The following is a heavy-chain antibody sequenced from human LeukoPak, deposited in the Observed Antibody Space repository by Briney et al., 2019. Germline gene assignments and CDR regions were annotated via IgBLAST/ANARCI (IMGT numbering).Heavy chain of an antibody. V-gene: IGHV1-18*01. D-gene: IGHD3-22*01. J-gene: IGHJ6*03. Sequence: ASVKVSCKASGYTFTSYGISWVRQAPGQGLEWMGWISAYNGYTNYAQKFQGRVTMTRDMSTSTVYMELSSLRSEDTAVYYCARGLYDSSGYYWVYYYYMDVWGKGTTVTVSS. CDR1: GYTFTSYG. CDR3: ARGLYDSSGYYWVYYYYMDV. CDR2: ISAYNGYT.